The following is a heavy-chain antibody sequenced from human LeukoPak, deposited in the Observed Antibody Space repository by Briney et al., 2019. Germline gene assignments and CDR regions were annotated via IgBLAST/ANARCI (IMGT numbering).Heavy chain of an antibody. CDR1: GFTFSSYS. CDR3: ARAPGYRSFLDY. J-gene: IGHJ4*02. Sequence: PGGSLRLSCAASGFTFSSYSMNWVRQAPGKGLEWVSSISSSSTYIYYADSVEGRFTISRDNAKNSLYLQMNSLRAEDTAVYYCARAPGYRSFLDYWGQGTLVIVSS. CDR2: ISSSSTYI. D-gene: IGHD6-13*01. V-gene: IGHV3-21*01.